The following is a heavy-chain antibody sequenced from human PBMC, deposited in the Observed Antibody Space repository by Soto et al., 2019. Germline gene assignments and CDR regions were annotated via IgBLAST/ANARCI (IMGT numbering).Heavy chain of an antibody. CDR3: ARLPKGSLVTA. CDR1: GFSFSDYS. J-gene: IGHJ4*02. CDR2: ISSSSDKT. D-gene: IGHD2-21*02. V-gene: IGHV3-48*02. Sequence: GGSLRRSCIASGFSFSDYSMNWVRQAPGKGLQWVSYISSSSDKTYYADSVKGRFTVSRDNAKNALFLEMNSLRDDDTATYYCARLPKGSLVTAWGQGTRVTVSS.